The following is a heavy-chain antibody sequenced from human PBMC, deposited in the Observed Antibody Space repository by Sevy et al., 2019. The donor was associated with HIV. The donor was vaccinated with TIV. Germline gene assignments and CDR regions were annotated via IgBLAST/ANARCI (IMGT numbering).Heavy chain of an antibody. CDR1: GFTFSNAW. V-gene: IGHV3-15*01. CDR3: TTEYTAMSLDPYDY. CDR2: IKSKTDGGTT. D-gene: IGHD5-18*01. J-gene: IGHJ4*02. Sequence: GGSLRLSCAASGFTFSNAWLSWVRQAPGKGLEWVGRIKSKTDGGTTDYAVPVKSRLSISSDDSKNTLYLQMKSLKTEETAVYYCTTEYTAMSLDPYDYWGQGTLVTVSS.